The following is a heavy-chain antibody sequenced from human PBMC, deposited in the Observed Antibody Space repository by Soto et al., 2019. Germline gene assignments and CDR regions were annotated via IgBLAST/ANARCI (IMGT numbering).Heavy chain of an antibody. J-gene: IGHJ5*02. Sequence: GASVKVSCKASGYTFTSYDINWVRQATGQGLEWMGWMNPNSGNTGYAQKFQGRVTMTRNTSISTAYMELSSLRSEDTAVYYCARGRLNLAGGSYAPLRLDPWGQGTLVTVSS. D-gene: IGHD1-26*01. V-gene: IGHV1-8*01. CDR3: ARGRLNLAGGSYAPLRLDP. CDR1: GYTFTSYD. CDR2: MNPNSGNT.